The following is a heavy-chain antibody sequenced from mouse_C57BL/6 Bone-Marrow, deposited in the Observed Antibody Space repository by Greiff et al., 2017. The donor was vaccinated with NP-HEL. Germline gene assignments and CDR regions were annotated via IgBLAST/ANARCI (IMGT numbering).Heavy chain of an antibody. CDR1: GYSITSGYY. CDR2: ISYDGSN. V-gene: IGHV3-6*01. CDR3: ARGRLRRRGFDY. D-gene: IGHD2-4*01. Sequence: EVKLQESGPGLVKPSQSLSLTCSVTGYSITSGYYWNWIRQFPGNKLEWMGYISYDGSNNYNPSLKNRISITRDTSKNQFFLKLNSVTTEDTATYYCARGRLRRRGFDYWGQGTTLTVSS. J-gene: IGHJ2*01.